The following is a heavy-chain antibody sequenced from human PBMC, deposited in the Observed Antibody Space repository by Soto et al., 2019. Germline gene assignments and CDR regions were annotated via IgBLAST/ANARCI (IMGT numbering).Heavy chain of an antibody. CDR3: ARELPPDL. J-gene: IGHJ5*02. CDR2: VNERGTDS. Sequence: GGSLRLSCVASGFTFSDSWMHWVRQAPGKGLVWVSRVNERGTDSNYADSVMGRFTISRDISKNILFLQMNNLRAEDSAIYYCARELPPDLWGQGTLVTVSS. V-gene: IGHV3-74*01. D-gene: IGHD2-15*01. CDR1: GFTFSDSW.